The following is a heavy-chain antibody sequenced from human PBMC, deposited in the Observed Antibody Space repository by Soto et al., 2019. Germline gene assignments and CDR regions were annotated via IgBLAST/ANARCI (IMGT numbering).Heavy chain of an antibody. CDR2: IIPIFGTA. Sequence: QVQLVQSGAEVKKPGSSVKVSCKASGGTFSSYAISWVRQAPGQGLEWMGGIIPIFGTANYAQKFQGRVTITADENARTAYRELSSLRSEDTAVYYCARDLKEAIFGVVSIYGMDVWGQGTTVTVSS. CDR1: GGTFSSYA. V-gene: IGHV1-69*01. D-gene: IGHD3-3*01. J-gene: IGHJ6*02. CDR3: ARDLKEAIFGVVSIYGMDV.